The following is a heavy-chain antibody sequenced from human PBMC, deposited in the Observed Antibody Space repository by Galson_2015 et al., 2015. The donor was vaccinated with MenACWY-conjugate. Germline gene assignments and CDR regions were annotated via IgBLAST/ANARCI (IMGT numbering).Heavy chain of an antibody. CDR2: ISNTSGFR. J-gene: IGHJ4*02. V-gene: IGHV3-21*04. D-gene: IGHD6-19*01. Sequence: SLRLSCAASGFTFSTYWMHWVRQAPGKGLEWISCISNTSGFRYYADSVKGRFTISRDDAKNSLYLQMNSLRAEDTAVYYCARDRGGPVAGERGPANYWGQGALVTVSS. CDR1: GFTFSTYW. CDR3: ARDRGGPVAGERGPANY.